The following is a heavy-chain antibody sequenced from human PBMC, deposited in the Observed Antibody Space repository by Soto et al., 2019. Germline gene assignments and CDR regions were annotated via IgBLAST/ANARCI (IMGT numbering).Heavy chain of an antibody. V-gene: IGHV3-30*18. CDR3: AKGLLYYDSSGYETTYYFDY. J-gene: IGHJ4*02. Sequence: QVQLVESGGGVVQPGRSLRLSCAASGFTFSSYGMHWVRQAPGKGLEWVAVISYDGSNKYYADSVKGRFTISRDNSKNTLYLQMNSLRAEDTAVYYCAKGLLYYDSSGYETTYYFDYWGQGTLVTVSS. CDR1: GFTFSSYG. CDR2: ISYDGSNK. D-gene: IGHD3-22*01.